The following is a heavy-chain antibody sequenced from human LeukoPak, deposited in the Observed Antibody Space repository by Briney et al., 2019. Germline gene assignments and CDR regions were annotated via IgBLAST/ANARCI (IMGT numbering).Heavy chain of an antibody. CDR1: GGSFSGYY. Sequence: SETLSLTCAVYGGSFSGYYWSWIRQPPGKGLEWIGEINHSGSTNYNPSLKSRVTISVDTSKNQFSLKLSFVTAADTAVYYCARGIVATIDYWGQGTLVTVSS. CDR3: ARGIVATIDY. V-gene: IGHV4-34*01. J-gene: IGHJ4*02. D-gene: IGHD5-12*01. CDR2: INHSGST.